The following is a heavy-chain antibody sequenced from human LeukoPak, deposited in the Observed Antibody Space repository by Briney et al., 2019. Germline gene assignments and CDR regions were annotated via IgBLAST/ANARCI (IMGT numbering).Heavy chain of an antibody. J-gene: IGHJ4*02. D-gene: IGHD3-22*01. CDR3: ARDNYDSSTPYYFDY. CDR1: GFTFSTYE. CDR2: ISSSGSTI. Sequence: PGGSLRLSCAASGFTFSTYEMNWVRQAPGKGLEWVSYISSSGSTIYYADSVKGRFTISRDNAKNSLYLQMNSLRAEDTAVYYCARDNYDSSTPYYFDYWGQGTLVTVPS. V-gene: IGHV3-48*03.